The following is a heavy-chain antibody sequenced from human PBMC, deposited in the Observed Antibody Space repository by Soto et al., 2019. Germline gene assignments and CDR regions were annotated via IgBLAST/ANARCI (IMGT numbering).Heavy chain of an antibody. Sequence: QVQLVESGGGVVQPGRSLRLSCAASGFAFSSYGMHWVRQAPGKGLEWVAFVWYDGRNKNYADSVRGRFTISRDNSKNTLCLEMNSLRVEDTAVYYCVRAAGYSGNDYVYYYGMDVWGQGTTVTVSS. CDR1: GFAFSSYG. CDR3: VRAAGYSGNDYVYYYGMDV. CDR2: VWYDGRNK. J-gene: IGHJ6*02. V-gene: IGHV3-33*01. D-gene: IGHD5-12*01.